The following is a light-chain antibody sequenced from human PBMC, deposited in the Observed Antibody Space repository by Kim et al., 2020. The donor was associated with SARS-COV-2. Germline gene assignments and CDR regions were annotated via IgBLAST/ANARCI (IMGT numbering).Light chain of an antibody. CDR3: QAWDSRSSVYV. Sequence: SYELTQPPSLSVSPGQTAIITCSGDKLGDKFVGWYQQKSGQSPILLIFQNNKRPSGIPERFSGSNSGNTATLTIRGTQTLDEADYYCQAWDSRSSVYVFGTGTKVTVL. CDR2: QNN. J-gene: IGLJ1*01. V-gene: IGLV3-1*01. CDR1: KLGDKF.